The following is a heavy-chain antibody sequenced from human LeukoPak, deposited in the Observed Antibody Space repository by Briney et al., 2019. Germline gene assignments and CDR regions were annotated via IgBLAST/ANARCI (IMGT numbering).Heavy chain of an antibody. CDR1: GYTFTNFG. V-gene: IGHV1-18*01. D-gene: IGHD3-10*01. J-gene: IGHJ5*02. CDR2: ISAYNGNR. CDR3: ARSLGFGGSGINWLDP. Sequence: ASVKVSCKASGYTFTNFGISWVRQAPGQSLEWMVWISAYNGNRNHAQKFQGRVTLTTDTSTSTAYMELRSLISDDTAVYYCARSLGFGGSGINWLDPWGQGTLVTVSS.